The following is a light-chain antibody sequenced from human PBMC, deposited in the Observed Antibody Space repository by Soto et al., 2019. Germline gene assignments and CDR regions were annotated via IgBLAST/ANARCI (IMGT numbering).Light chain of an antibody. CDR1: QSISSW. J-gene: IGKJ5*01. CDR3: QQYYSYPLYT. Sequence: GDRVTITCRASQSISSWLAWYQQKPGKAPKFLIYAASTLQSGVPSRFSGSGSGTDFTLTISCLQSEDFATYYCQQYYSYPLYTFGQGTRLEIK. CDR2: AAS. V-gene: IGKV1-8*01.